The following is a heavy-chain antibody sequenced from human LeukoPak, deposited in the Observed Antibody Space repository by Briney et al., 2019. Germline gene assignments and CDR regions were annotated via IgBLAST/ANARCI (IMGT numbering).Heavy chain of an antibody. Sequence: ASVKVSCKASGYTFTSYGISWVRHAPGQGLEWMCWISAYNGNTNYAQKLQGRVTMTTDTSTSTAYMELRSLRSDDTAVYYCARDASAYYSRWFDYWGQGTLVTVSS. CDR3: ARDASAYYSRWFDY. CDR2: ISAYNGNT. CDR1: GYTFTSYG. D-gene: IGHD3-22*01. J-gene: IGHJ4*02. V-gene: IGHV1-18*01.